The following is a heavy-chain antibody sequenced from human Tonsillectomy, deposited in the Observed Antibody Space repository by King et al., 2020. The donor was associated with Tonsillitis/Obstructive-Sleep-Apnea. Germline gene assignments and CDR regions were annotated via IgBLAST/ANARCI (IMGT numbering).Heavy chain of an antibody. V-gene: IGHV2-5*02. J-gene: IGHJ4*02. Sequence: ITLQESAPTLVKPTETLTLTCTFSGVSLSTSGVGVGWIRQPPGKALEWLATIYWDDDKPYSPSLKSRLSITKDPSKNQVVLTMTNMDPVDTGTYYCALTWYDSSSSGYFDYWGQGILVTVSS. CDR1: GVSLSTSGVG. D-gene: IGHD6-6*01. CDR3: ALTWYDSSSSGYFDY. CDR2: IYWDDDK.